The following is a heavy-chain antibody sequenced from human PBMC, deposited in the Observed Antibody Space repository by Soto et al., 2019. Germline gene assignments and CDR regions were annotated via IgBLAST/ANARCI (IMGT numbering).Heavy chain of an antibody. CDR3: ARDGDSSSIYGMDV. J-gene: IGHJ6*02. CDR1: GGTFSSYA. CDR2: IIPIFGTA. V-gene: IGHV1-69*01. D-gene: IGHD6-6*01. Sequence: QVQLVQSGAEVKKPGSSVKVSCKASGGTFSSYAISWVRQAPGQGLEWMGGIIPIFGTANYAQKFQGRVTITADESTSTAYMELSSLRSEETAVYYCARDGDSSSIYGMDVWGQGTTVTVSS.